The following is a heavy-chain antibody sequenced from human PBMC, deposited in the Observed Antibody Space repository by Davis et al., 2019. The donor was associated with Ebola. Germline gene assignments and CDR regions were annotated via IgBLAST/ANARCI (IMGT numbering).Heavy chain of an antibody. V-gene: IGHV3-74*01. CDR3: ARNFWLGLDS. J-gene: IGHJ4*02. CDR2: ISQDGTTT. CDR1: GFTFSSYG. D-gene: IGHD3-9*01. Sequence: HTSETLSLTCAASGFTFSSYGMHWVRQAPGKGLVWLSRISQDGTTTAYADSVKGRFTISRDNGKNTVSLQMNGLRDEDSAVYYCARNFWLGLDSWGQGTLVTVSS.